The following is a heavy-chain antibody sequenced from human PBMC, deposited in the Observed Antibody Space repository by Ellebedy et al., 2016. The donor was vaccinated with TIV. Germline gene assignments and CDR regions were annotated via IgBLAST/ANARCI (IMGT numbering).Heavy chain of an antibody. CDR2: IWYDGSNK. D-gene: IGHD6-19*01. CDR1: GFTFSSYG. V-gene: IGHV3-33*01. J-gene: IGHJ4*02. CDR3: ARDQGSGWGAFDY. Sequence: GESLKIYCAASGFTFSSYGMHWVRQAPGKGLEWVAVIWYDGSNKYYADSVKGRFTISRDNSKNTLYLQMNSRRAEDTAVYYCARDQGSGWGAFDYWGQGTLVTGSS.